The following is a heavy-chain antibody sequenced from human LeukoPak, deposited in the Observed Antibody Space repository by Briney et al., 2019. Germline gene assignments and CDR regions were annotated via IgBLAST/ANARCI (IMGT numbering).Heavy chain of an antibody. CDR1: GFTFSSYA. Sequence: GGSLRLSCAASGFTFSSYAMSWVRQAPGKGLEWVSAISGSGGSTYYADSVKGRFTISRDNSKNTLYLQMNSLRAEDTAVYYCARDLRRITMIVVAYYYYGMDVWGQGTTVTVSS. V-gene: IGHV3-23*01. CDR2: ISGSGGST. CDR3: ARDLRRITMIVVAYYYYGMDV. J-gene: IGHJ6*02. D-gene: IGHD3-22*01.